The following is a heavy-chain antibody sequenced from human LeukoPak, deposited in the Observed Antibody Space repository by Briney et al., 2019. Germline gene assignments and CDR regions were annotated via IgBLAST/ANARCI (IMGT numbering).Heavy chain of an antibody. Sequence: GGSLRLSCAASGFTFSNYNMNWVRQAPGNGLEWVSSITSSGPDIYYAESVKGRFTISRDNAKNSLYLQMDSLRAEDTAVYYCARDLGYGSIGLYHYFASWGQGTLVTVSS. CDR2: ITSSGPDI. CDR1: GFTFSNYN. V-gene: IGHV3-21*01. J-gene: IGHJ4*02. CDR3: ARDLGYGSIGLYHYFAS. D-gene: IGHD3-22*01.